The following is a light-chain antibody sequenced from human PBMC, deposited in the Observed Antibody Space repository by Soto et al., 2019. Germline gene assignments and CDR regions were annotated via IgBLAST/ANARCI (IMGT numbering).Light chain of an antibody. CDR2: AAS. V-gene: IGKV1-8*01. CDR3: QQYYSYLRT. Sequence: AIRMTQYPSSLSASTGDRVTITCRASQGISSYLAWYQQKPGKAPKLLIYAASTLQSGVPSRFSGSGSGTDFTLTISCLQSEDFATYYCQQYYSYLRTFGQGTKVDIK. J-gene: IGKJ1*01. CDR1: QGISSY.